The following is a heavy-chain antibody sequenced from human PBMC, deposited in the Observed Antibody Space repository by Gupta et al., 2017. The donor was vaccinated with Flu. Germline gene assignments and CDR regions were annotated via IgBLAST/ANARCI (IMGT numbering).Heavy chain of an antibody. D-gene: IGHD1-1*01. CDR3: ARDQMVQLERRYAFDI. V-gene: IGHV3-48*03. Sequence: FTFSSYEMNWVRQAPGKGLEWVSYISSSGSTIYYADSVKGRFTISRDNAKNSLYLQMNSLRAEDTAVYYCARDQMVQLERRYAFDIWGQGTMVTVSS. CDR2: ISSSGSTI. CDR1: FTFSSYE. J-gene: IGHJ3*02.